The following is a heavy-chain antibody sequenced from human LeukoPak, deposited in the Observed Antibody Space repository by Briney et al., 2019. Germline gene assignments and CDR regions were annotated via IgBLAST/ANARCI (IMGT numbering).Heavy chain of an antibody. D-gene: IGHD3-22*01. CDR2: IHSTGTV. Sequence: PSETLSLTCSVSGGSISSTAFYWGWIRQPPGKQLEWIGSIHSTGTVYYKPSLESRVTISEDTSKNQFYLKMSSVTAADTAVYYCATSLDSTGRDPLFFDYWGQGTLVTVSS. CDR3: ATSLDSTGRDPLFFDY. V-gene: IGHV4-39*07. CDR1: GGSISSTAFY. J-gene: IGHJ4*02.